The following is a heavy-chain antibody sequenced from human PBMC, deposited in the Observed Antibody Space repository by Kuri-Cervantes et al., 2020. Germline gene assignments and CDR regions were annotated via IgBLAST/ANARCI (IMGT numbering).Heavy chain of an antibody. D-gene: IGHD5-18*01. CDR3: TRKRGYSSGYDF. V-gene: IGHV3-66*02. Sequence: GGSLRLSCAASGFTVSNNYMSWVRQAPGRGLEWVSGFSGGDKTYYGDSVKGRFTISKDNSKNTMYLQMDSLRIEDTAVYYCTRKRGYSSGYDFWGQGTLVTVSS. J-gene: IGHJ4*02. CDR1: GFTVSNNY. CDR2: FSGGDKT.